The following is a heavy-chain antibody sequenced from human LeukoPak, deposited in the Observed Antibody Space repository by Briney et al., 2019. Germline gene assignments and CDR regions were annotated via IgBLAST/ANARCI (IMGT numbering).Heavy chain of an antibody. V-gene: IGHV3-48*02. Sequence: PGGSLRLSCAASGFTFSDYTMSWVRQAPGEGLEWVSYISSGSSDIYYADSVKGRFTISRDNVRDSLYLQMNSLRDEDTAVYYCARDYDYALDYWGQGTLVTVSS. CDR3: ARDYDYALDY. D-gene: IGHD4-17*01. J-gene: IGHJ4*02. CDR1: GFTFSDYT. CDR2: ISSGSSDI.